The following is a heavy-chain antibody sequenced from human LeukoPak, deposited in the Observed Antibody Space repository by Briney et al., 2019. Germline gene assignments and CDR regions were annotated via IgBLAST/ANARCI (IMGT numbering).Heavy chain of an antibody. V-gene: IGHV3-30*19. CDR3: ARGRDGYESTYYFDY. Sequence: GRSLRLSCAASGFTFSSYGMHWVRQAPGKGLEWVAVIWYDGSNKYYADSVKGRFTISRDNSKNTLYLQMNSLRAEDTAVYYCARGRDGYESTYYFDYWGQGTLVTVSS. J-gene: IGHJ4*02. CDR2: IWYDGSNK. CDR1: GFTFSSYG. D-gene: IGHD5-24*01.